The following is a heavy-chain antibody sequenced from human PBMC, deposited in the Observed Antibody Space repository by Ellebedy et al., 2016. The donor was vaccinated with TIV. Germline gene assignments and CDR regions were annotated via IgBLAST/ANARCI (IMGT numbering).Heavy chain of an antibody. CDR2: IDQNGGEK. CDR3: VRGSRTVGGIYYYTGMDV. D-gene: IGHD3-10*01. V-gene: IGHV3-7*04. CDR1: GFTFSHYY. J-gene: IGHJ6*02. Sequence: PGGSLRLSCAASGFTFSHYYMTWVRQAPGKGLEWVANIDQNGGEKSYVDSVKGRFTISRENAKNSLYLQMNSLTAEDTAVYYCVRGSRTVGGIYYYTGMDVWGQGTTVTVSS.